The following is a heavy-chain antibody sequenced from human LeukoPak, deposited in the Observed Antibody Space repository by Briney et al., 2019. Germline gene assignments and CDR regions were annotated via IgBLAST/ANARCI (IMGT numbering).Heavy chain of an antibody. CDR1: GGSISSSSYY. CDR3: ARQGGIPGGLDP. V-gene: IGHV4-39*01. D-gene: IGHD1-26*01. CDR2: IYYSGST. J-gene: IGHJ5*02. Sequence: SETLSLTCTVSGGSISSSSYYWGWIRQPPGKGLEWIGSIYYSGSTYYNPSLKSRVTISVDTSKNQFSLKLSSVTAADTAVYYRARQGGIPGGLDPWGQGTLVTVSS.